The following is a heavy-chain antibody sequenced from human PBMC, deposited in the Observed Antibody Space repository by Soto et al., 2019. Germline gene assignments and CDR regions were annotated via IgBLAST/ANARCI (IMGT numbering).Heavy chain of an antibody. CDR3: ARSQGSSTSLEIYYYYYYGMDV. J-gene: IGHJ6*02. Sequence: QVQLVQSGAEVKKPGSSVKVSCKASGGTFSSYAISWVRQAPGQGLEWMGGIIPIPGTANYAQKFQGRVTITADESTSTAYMGRSSLRSEDTAVYYCARSQGSSTSLEIYYYYYYGMDVWGQGTTVTVSS. D-gene: IGHD2-2*01. CDR2: IIPIPGTA. CDR1: GGTFSSYA. V-gene: IGHV1-69*01.